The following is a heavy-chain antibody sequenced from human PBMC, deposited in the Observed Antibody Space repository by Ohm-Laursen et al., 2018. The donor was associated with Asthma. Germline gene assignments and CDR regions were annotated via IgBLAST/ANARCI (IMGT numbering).Heavy chain of an antibody. Sequence: SLRLSCAASGFTFRSYAMHWVRQAPGKGLEWVAVGGSYYDGGLKYYADSVNGRFTVSRDDSKNTLYLQMNSLRPDDTAVYYCAKDTDFWSGYYHYWGQGTLVTVSS. CDR2: GGSYYDGGLK. CDR3: AKDTDFWSGYYHY. V-gene: IGHV3-30-3*01. J-gene: IGHJ4*02. CDR1: GFTFRSYA. D-gene: IGHD3-3*01.